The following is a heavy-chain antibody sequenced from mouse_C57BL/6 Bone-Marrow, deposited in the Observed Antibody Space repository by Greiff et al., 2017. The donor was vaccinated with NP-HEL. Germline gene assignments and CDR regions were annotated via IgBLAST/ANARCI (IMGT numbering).Heavy chain of an antibody. CDR3: ARRWLLRYFEG. CDR2: IYPSDSET. D-gene: IGHD2-3*01. V-gene: IGHV1-61*01. J-gene: IGHJ1*03. Sequence: VQLQQPGAELVRPGSSVKLSCKASGYTFTSYWMDWVKQRPGQGLEWIGNIYPSDSETHYNQKFKDKATLTVDKSSSTAYMQLSSLTSEDSAVYYCARRWLLRYFEGWGTGTTVTVSS. CDR1: GYTFTSYW.